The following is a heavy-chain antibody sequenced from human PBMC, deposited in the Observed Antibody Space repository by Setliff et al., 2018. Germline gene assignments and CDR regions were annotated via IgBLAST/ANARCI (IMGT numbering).Heavy chain of an antibody. Sequence: GASVKVSCKASGDSFSNYAISWVRQAPGQGLEWMGGIIPMFGTPAYTQKFQDRVTITTDESTSTAYMELNSLTSGDTAVYYCARSPAVLGIVYLDPWGQGTLVTVSS. V-gene: IGHV1-69*05. CDR1: GDSFSNYA. CDR2: IIPMFGTP. D-gene: IGHD2-15*01. CDR3: ARSPAVLGIVYLDP. J-gene: IGHJ5*02.